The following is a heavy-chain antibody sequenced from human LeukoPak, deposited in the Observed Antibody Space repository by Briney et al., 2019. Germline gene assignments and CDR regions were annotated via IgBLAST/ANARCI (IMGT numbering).Heavy chain of an antibody. D-gene: IGHD6-25*01. CDR3: ARGSGIITGIDE. CDR2: IKDDGSHT. Sequence: GSLRLSCAASGFTFSSHWMHWVRQAPGKGLVWVSRIKDDGSHTNYADSVKGRFTISRDNAKNTLSLQMNSLRAEDTAVYYCARGSGIITGIDEWGQGTLVTVSS. CDR1: GFTFSSHW. V-gene: IGHV3-74*01. J-gene: IGHJ4*02.